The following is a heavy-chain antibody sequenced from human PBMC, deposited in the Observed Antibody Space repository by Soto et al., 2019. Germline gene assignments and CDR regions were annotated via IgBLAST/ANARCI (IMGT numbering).Heavy chain of an antibody. J-gene: IGHJ4*01. V-gene: IGHV4-31*11. CDR1: IVSIDIGCYG. Sequence: PSETXSLTGAFSIVSIDIGCYGLSWIRQHPGNGLEWIGYIYYSGDTYYNPSLKSRITMSLDTSKNHFSLRLTSVTAADTAVYFCERGAREPYYKDYWGHGTLVTVSS. CDR2: IYYSGDT. D-gene: IGHD1-26*01. CDR3: ERGAREPYYKDY.